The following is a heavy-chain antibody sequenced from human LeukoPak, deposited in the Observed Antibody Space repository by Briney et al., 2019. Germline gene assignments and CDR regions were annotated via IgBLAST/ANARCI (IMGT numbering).Heavy chain of an antibody. CDR1: GFPFKGYW. J-gene: IGHJ4*02. D-gene: IGHD3-10*01. Sequence: GGSLRLSCVASGFPFKGYWMTWVRQSPGKGLDWVANIKPDGSETNYLDSVKGRFTISRDNARDSLFLEMNNLRVDDAAVYYCARDGGELWPLDEWGQGILVTVSS. V-gene: IGHV3-7*01. CDR2: IKPDGSET. CDR3: ARDGGELWPLDE.